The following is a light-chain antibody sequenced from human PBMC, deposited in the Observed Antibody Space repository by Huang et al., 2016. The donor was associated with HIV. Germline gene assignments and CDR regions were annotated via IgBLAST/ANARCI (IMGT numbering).Light chain of an antibody. J-gene: IGKJ2*01. CDR3: QQSFRTPYT. CDR2: AAS. Sequence: DIRMTQSPSSLSASVGDGVAITCRSSQSIGAYLNWYQQQPGKAPDLLIYAASTLQSGVPSRFNGSGSGSDFTLTISSLQFEDLATYYCQQSFRTPYTFGQGSKLEIK. CDR1: QSIGAY. V-gene: IGKV1-39*01.